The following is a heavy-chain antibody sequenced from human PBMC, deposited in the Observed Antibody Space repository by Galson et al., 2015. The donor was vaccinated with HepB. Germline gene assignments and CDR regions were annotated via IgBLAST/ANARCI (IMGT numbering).Heavy chain of an antibody. Sequence: SVKVSCKASGYTFTSYGISWVRQAPGQGLEWMGWISAYNGNTNYAQKLQGRVTMTTDTSTSTAYMELRSLRSDDTAVYYCARDSSSSWYGEFDYWGRGTLVTVSS. V-gene: IGHV1-18*01. D-gene: IGHD6-13*01. J-gene: IGHJ4*02. CDR2: ISAYNGNT. CDR3: ARDSSSSWYGEFDY. CDR1: GYTFTSYG.